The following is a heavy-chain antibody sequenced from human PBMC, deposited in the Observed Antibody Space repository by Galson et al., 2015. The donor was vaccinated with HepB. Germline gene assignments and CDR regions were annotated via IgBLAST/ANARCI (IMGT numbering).Heavy chain of an antibody. CDR1: GGTFSSYA. CDR3: ARRRYYYGSGSYYKGGGMDV. V-gene: IGHV1-69*13. CDR2: IIPIFGTA. Sequence: SVKVSCKASGGTFSSYAISWVRQAPGQGLEWMGGIIPIFGTANYAQKFQGGVTITADESTSTAYMELSSLRSEDTAVYYCARRRYYYGSGSYYKGGGMDVWGQGTTVTVSS. J-gene: IGHJ6*02. D-gene: IGHD3-10*01.